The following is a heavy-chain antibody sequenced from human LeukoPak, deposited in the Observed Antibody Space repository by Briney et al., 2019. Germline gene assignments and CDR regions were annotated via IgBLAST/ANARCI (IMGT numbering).Heavy chain of an antibody. D-gene: IGHD3-9*01. CDR3: ARDLNTDFFDWPDY. Sequence: GGSLRLSCAASGFTFSSYSMTWVRQAPGKGLEWVSSISSSSSYIYYADSAKGRFTISRDNAKNSLYLQMNSLRAEDTAVYYCARDLNTDFFDWPDYWGQGTLVTVSS. CDR1: GFTFSSYS. V-gene: IGHV3-21*01. CDR2: ISSSSSYI. J-gene: IGHJ4*02.